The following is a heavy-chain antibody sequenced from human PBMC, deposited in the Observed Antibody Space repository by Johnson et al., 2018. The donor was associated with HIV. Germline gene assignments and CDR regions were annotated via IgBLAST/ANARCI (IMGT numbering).Heavy chain of an antibody. D-gene: IGHD4-17*01. J-gene: IGHJ3*01. Sequence: QVQLVESGGGLVKPGGSLRLSCAASGFTFSDYYMSWIRQAPGTGLECLAYISSSCSSVYYTDSVKGRFTISRDNTKNSLHLQMNSLRAEDTAVYYCARDATPWGGAYVGYAFDLWGQGTMVAVSS. CDR3: ARDATPWGGAYVGYAFDL. V-gene: IGHV3-11*04. CDR2: ISSSCSSV. CDR1: GFTFSDYY.